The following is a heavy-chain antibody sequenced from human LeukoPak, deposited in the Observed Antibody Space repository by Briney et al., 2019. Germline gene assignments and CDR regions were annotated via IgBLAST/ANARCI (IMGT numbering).Heavy chain of an antibody. V-gene: IGHV4-59*01. CDR3: ARVRTTIVGAMYWFDP. CDR2: IYYSGST. J-gene: IGHJ5*02. CDR1: GGSISSYY. D-gene: IGHD1-26*01. Sequence: SETLSLTCTVSGGSISSYYWSWIRQPPGKGLEWIGYIYYSGSTNYNPSLKSRVTISVDTSKNQFSLKLSSVTAADTAVYYCARVRTTIVGAMYWFDPWGQGTLVTVSS.